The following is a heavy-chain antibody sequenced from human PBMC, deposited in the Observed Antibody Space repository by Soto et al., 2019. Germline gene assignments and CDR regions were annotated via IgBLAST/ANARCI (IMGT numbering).Heavy chain of an antibody. CDR1: GFTFSSYG. V-gene: IGHV3-33*01. Sequence: GGSLRLSCAASGFTFSSYGMHWVRQAPGKGLEWVAVIWYDGSNKYYADSVKGRFTISRDNSKNTLYLQMNSLRAEDTAVYYCARDVLENDSSGYFDYWGQGTLVTVSS. D-gene: IGHD3-22*01. J-gene: IGHJ4*02. CDR2: IWYDGSNK. CDR3: ARDVLENDSSGYFDY.